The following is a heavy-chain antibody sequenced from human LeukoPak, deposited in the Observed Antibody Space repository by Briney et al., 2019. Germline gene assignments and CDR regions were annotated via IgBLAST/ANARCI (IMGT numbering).Heavy chain of an antibody. Sequence: PSETLSLTCTVSGGSISSSSYYWGWIRQPPGKGLEWIGSIYYSGSTYYNPSLKSRVTISVDTSKDQFSLKLSSVTAADTAVYYCARHGTQWFGELSCLDYWGQGTLVTVSS. J-gene: IGHJ4*02. CDR2: IYYSGST. V-gene: IGHV4-39*01. D-gene: IGHD3-10*01. CDR3: ARHGTQWFGELSCLDY. CDR1: GGSISSSSYY.